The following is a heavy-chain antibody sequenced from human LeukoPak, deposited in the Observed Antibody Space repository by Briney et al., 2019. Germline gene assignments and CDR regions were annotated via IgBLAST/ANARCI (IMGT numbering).Heavy chain of an antibody. V-gene: IGHV1-69*10. CDR3: ASVHGDYRDSAFDI. Sequence: GASVKVFCKASGGTFSAYGVAWVRQAPGQGLEWMGGIIPILDRTNHAQKFQGRVTVTADKSTSTVTMELSSLRSEDTAVYYCASVHGDYRDSAFDIWGQGTMVTVSS. CDR1: GGTFSAYG. D-gene: IGHD4-17*01. CDR2: IIPILDRT. J-gene: IGHJ3*02.